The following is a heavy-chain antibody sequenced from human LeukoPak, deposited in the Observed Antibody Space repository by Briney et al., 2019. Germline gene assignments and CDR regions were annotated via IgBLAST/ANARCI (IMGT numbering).Heavy chain of an antibody. J-gene: IGHJ5*02. V-gene: IGHV3-15*01. Sequence: PGGCLRLSCAASGFTFSNAWMSWVRQAPGKGLEWVSRVRSETDGGTTDYAAPVQGRFTISRDDSKNTLYLQMNSLETDDTAVYYCTTLSYAAAPTWGQGTLVTVSS. CDR2: VRSETDGGTT. CDR3: TTLSYAAAPT. D-gene: IGHD2-2*01. CDR1: GFTFSNAW.